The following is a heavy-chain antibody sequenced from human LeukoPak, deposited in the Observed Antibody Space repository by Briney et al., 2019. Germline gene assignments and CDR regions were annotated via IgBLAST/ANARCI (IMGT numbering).Heavy chain of an antibody. CDR1: GGSISSGGYY. Sequence: SETLSLTCTVSGGSISSGGYYWSWIRQPPGKGLEWIGYIYHSGSTYYNPSLKSRVTISVDRSKNQFSLKLSSVTAADTAVYYCARDGGIAASDYWGQGTLVTVSS. J-gene: IGHJ4*02. CDR2: IYHSGST. V-gene: IGHV4-30-2*01. CDR3: ARDGGIAASDY. D-gene: IGHD6-13*01.